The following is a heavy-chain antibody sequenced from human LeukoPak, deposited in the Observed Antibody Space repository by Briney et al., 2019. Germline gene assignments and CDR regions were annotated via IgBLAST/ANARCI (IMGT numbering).Heavy chain of an antibody. CDR1: GFTFSNAW. Sequence: GGSLRLSCAASGFTFSNAWMSWVRQAPGKGLHWVSSITGSGGSTHYADSVKGRFTISRDNAKNSLYLQMSSLRGEDTAVYYCARDHRGLFDYWGQGTLVTVSS. CDR3: ARDHRGLFDY. J-gene: IGHJ4*02. V-gene: IGHV3-11*04. D-gene: IGHD3/OR15-3a*01. CDR2: ITGSGGST.